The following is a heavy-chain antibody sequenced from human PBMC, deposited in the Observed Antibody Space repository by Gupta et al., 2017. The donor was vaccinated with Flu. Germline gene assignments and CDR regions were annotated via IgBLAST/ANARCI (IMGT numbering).Heavy chain of an antibody. CDR3: ARGPSTGCFDS. CDR1: GYTFSDYY. V-gene: IGHV1-2*02. Sequence: QVQLVQSGAEVKKPGASVKVSCTASGYTFSDYYIHWLRQAPGQGPEWMGWINPQSGGAKSAQRFEGRVTMTRDTYISTAYMELSGLRSDDTAVYYWARGPSTGCFDSWGQGTLVTVSS. CDR2: INPQSGGA. J-gene: IGHJ4*02. D-gene: IGHD1-1*01.